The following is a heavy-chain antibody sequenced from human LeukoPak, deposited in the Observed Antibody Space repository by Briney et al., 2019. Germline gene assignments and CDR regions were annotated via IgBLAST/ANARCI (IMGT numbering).Heavy chain of an antibody. D-gene: IGHD7-27*01. CDR1: GGSISSSSYY. CDR3: ARPIPWGSLHY. CDR2: IYYSGST. V-gene: IGHV4-39*01. Sequence: SETLSLTCTVSGGSISSSSYYWGWIRQPPGKGLEWIGSIYYSGSTYYNPSLKSRVTISVDTSKNQFSLKLSSVTAADTAVYYCARPIPWGSLHYWGQGTLVTVSS. J-gene: IGHJ4*02.